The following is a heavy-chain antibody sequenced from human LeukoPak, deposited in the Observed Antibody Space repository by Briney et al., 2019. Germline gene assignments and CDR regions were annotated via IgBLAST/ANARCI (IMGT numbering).Heavy chain of an antibody. CDR2: ISSSGNIK. J-gene: IGHJ4*02. CDR3: ARDPAAGAESLKFDY. Sequence: PGGSLRLSCAASGFTFSDYYMSWIRQAPGKGLEWLSYISSSGNIKYYTDSVKGRFTISRDNAKNSLYLQMNSLRAEDTAVYYCARDPAAGAESLKFDYWGQGTLVTVSS. D-gene: IGHD6-25*01. CDR1: GFTFSDYY. V-gene: IGHV3-11*04.